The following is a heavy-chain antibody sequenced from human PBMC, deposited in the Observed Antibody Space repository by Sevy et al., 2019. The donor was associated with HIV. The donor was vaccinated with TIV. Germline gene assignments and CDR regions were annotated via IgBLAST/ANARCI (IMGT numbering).Heavy chain of an antibody. Sequence: ASVKVSCKVSGYTLTELSMHWVRQAPGKGLEWMGGFDPEDGETIYAQKFQGRVTMTEDTSTDTAYMKLSSLRSEDTAVYYCATSQTIRFLEWLSLWGQGTLVTVSS. D-gene: IGHD3-3*01. CDR2: FDPEDGET. CDR3: ATSQTIRFLEWLSL. V-gene: IGHV1-24*01. J-gene: IGHJ4*02. CDR1: GYTLTELS.